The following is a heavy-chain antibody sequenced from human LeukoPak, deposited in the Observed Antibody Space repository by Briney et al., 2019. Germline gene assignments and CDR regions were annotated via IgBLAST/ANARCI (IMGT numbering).Heavy chain of an antibody. D-gene: IGHD1-26*01. Sequence: GGSLRLSCAASGFSFDRYEMNWVRRAPGRGLEWISYVSANGATTYYAESVRGRFSISRDNAKTSLSLQMNSLRVEDTAVYYCAIGVEGSGTYFGHWGQGTLVTVFS. CDR3: AIGVEGSGTYFGH. CDR1: GFSFDRYE. CDR2: VSANGATT. V-gene: IGHV3-48*03. J-gene: IGHJ1*01.